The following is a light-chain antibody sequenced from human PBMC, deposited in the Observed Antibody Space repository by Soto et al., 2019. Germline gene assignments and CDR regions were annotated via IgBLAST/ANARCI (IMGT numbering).Light chain of an antibody. J-gene: IGKJ4*01. CDR2: GAF. Sequence: EIVLTQSPGTLSLSPGEKATLSCKASQSVSRSYLAWYQQKFGQAPRLLIYGAFSRATGIPDRFSGSGSGTDFTLTISRLEPEDFTVYYCQQYASSPLTFGGGTKVEIK. V-gene: IGKV3-20*01. CDR1: QSVSRSY. CDR3: QQYASSPLT.